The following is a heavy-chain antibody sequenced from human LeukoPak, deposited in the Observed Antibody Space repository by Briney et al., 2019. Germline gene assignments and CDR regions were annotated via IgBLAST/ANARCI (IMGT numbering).Heavy chain of an antibody. V-gene: IGHV3-23*01. CDR2: ISGGGDNT. J-gene: IGHJ4*02. D-gene: IGHD3-22*01. Sequence: GGSLRLSCAASGFTFTSYAMSWVRQAPGKGLEWVSTISGGGDNTYYADSVKGRFTISRDNSKNTPYLQMSSLRAEDSAIYYCAKDGEPIFYDTSGYYDYWGQGTLVTVSS. CDR3: AKDGEPIFYDTSGYYDY. CDR1: GFTFTSYA.